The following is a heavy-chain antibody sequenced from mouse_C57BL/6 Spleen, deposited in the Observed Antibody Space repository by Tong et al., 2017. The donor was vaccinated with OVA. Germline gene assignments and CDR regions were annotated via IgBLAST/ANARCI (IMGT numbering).Heavy chain of an antibody. V-gene: IGHV5-6*01. J-gene: IGHJ3*01. CDR1: GFTFSSYG. D-gene: IGHD1-1*01. Sequence: EVQLQESGGDLVKPGGSLKLSCAASGFTFSSYGMSWVRQTPDKRLEWVATISSGGSYTYYPDSVKGRFTISRDNAKNTLYLQMGRLKSEDTAMYYCARDGAAWFAYWGQGTLVTVSA. CDR2: ISSGGSYT. CDR3: ARDGAAWFAY.